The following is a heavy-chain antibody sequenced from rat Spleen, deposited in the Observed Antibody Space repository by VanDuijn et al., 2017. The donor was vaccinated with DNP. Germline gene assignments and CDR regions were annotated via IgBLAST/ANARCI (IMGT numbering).Heavy chain of an antibody. D-gene: IGHD4-3*01. CDR2: IGSDGYAP. CDR1: RFTFSDYN. J-gene: IGHJ2*01. Sequence: EVQLVESGGGLVQPGRSLKLSCAASRFTFSDYNMAWVRQAPTKGLEWVAYIGSDGYAPYYGDSVKGRFTISRYNTKSTLYLQMNSLRSEDMATYYCVRWNSGHFDYWGQGVMVTVSS. CDR3: VRWNSGHFDY. V-gene: IGHV5-22*01.